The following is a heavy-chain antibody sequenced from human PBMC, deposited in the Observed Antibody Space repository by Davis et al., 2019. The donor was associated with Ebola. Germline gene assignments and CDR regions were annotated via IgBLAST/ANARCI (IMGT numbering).Heavy chain of an antibody. D-gene: IGHD6-13*01. V-gene: IGHV1-3*01. Sequence: ASVKVSCKASGYTFTSYGISWVRQAPGQGLEWMGWINAGNGNTKYSQKFQGRVTITRDTSASTAYMELSSLRSEDTAVYYCARGWPLHTSWFDPWGQGTLVTVSS. CDR1: GYTFTSYG. CDR3: ARGWPLHTSWFDP. J-gene: IGHJ5*02. CDR2: INAGNGNT.